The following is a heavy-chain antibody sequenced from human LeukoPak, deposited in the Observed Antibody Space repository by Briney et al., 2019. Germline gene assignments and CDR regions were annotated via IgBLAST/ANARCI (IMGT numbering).Heavy chain of an antibody. CDR1: GFTFSSYD. J-gene: IGHJ5*02. CDR3: AKAASNWFDP. CDR2: ISYDGSNK. V-gene: IGHV3-30*18. Sequence: GRSLRLSCAASGFTFSSYDIHWVRRAPGKGLEWVAVISYDGSNKFYADSVKGRFTISRDNSNNTLYLQMDSLRVEDTAVYYCAKAASNWFDPWGQGTLVTVSS. D-gene: IGHD6-25*01.